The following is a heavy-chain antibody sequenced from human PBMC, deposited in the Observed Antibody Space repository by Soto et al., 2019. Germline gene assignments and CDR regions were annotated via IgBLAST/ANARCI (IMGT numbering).Heavy chain of an antibody. D-gene: IGHD4-17*01. CDR1: GFTVSSNY. J-gene: IGHJ6*01. CDR2: IYSGGST. Sequence: GGSLRLSCAVSGFTVSSNYMSWVRQAPGKGLEWVSVIYSGGSTYYADSVKGRFTISRDNSKNTLYLQMSSLRAEDTALYYCSTVTTGYYYYGMVVWAQGTTVTVSS. V-gene: IGHV3-66*01. CDR3: STVTTGYYYYGMVV.